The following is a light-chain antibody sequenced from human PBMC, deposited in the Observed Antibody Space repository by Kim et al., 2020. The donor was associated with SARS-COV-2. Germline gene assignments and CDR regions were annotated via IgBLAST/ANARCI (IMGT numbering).Light chain of an antibody. Sequence: VSPGERATLSCRAMQSISSYLAWYQQKPGQAPRLLIYGASTRATGIPATFSGRGAGTEFTLTISSLQSEDFAVYYSQQYNNWPLTFGQGTKGDIK. CDR3: QQYNNWPLT. J-gene: IGKJ1*01. CDR2: GAS. CDR1: QSISSY. V-gene: IGKV3-15*01.